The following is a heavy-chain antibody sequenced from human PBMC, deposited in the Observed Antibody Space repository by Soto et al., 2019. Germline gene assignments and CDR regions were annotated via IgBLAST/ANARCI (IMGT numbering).Heavy chain of an antibody. V-gene: IGHV4-59*08. J-gene: IGHJ5*02. Sequence: SETLSLTCTVSGGSISCYYWSWIRQPPGKGLEWIGYIYYSGSTNYNPSLKSRVTISVDTSKNQFSLKLSSVTAADTAVYYCARSIVVVPAAQTNWFDPWGQGTLVTVSS. CDR1: GGSISCYY. CDR2: IYYSGST. D-gene: IGHD2-2*01. CDR3: ARSIVVVPAAQTNWFDP.